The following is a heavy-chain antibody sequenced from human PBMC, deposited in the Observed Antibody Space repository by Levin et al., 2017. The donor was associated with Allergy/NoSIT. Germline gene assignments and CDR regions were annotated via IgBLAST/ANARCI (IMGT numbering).Heavy chain of an antibody. V-gene: IGHV4-39*01. CDR3: AGSGVGFDY. D-gene: IGHD3-10*01. CDR1: GGSISSSSYY. J-gene: IGHJ4*02. Sequence: PSETLSLTCTVSGGSISSSSYYWGWIRQPPGKGLEWIGSIYYSGSTYYNPSLKSRVTISVDTSKNQFSLKLSSVTAADTAVYYCAGSGVGFDYWGQGTLVTVSS. CDR2: IYYSGST.